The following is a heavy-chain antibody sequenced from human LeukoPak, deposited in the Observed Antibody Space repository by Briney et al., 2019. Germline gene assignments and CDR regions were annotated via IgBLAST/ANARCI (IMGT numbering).Heavy chain of an antibody. Sequence: PGGSLRLSCAASGFTFSSYAMSWVRQAPGKGLEWVSAISGSGGSTYYADSVKGRFTISRDNSKNTLYPQMNSLRAEDTAVYYCAKHRSGSVPPSWFDPWGQGTLVTVSS. V-gene: IGHV3-23*01. CDR1: GFTFSSYA. CDR2: ISGSGGST. D-gene: IGHD3-22*01. J-gene: IGHJ5*02. CDR3: AKHRSGSVPPSWFDP.